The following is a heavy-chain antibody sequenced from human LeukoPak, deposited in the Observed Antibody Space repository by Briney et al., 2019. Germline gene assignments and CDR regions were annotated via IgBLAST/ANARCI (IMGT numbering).Heavy chain of an antibody. CDR1: RFTFSSSA. Sequence: PGGSLRLSCAASRFTFSSSAMSWVRQAPGKGLEWVSGITYSGGSTYYADSVKGRFPISRDNSKNTLYLQMNSLRAEDTAAYYCAKGGSGNFPFDYWGQGTLVTVSS. CDR3: AKGGSGNFPFDY. D-gene: IGHD1-26*01. CDR2: ITYSGGST. J-gene: IGHJ4*02. V-gene: IGHV3-23*01.